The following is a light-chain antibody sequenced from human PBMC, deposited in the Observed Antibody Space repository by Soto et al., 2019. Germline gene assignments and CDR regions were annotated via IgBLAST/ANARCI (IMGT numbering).Light chain of an antibody. Sequence: EIVLTQSPGTLSLSPGERATLPCRASQSVSSSYLAWYQQKPGQAPRLLIYGASSRATGIPDRFSGSGSGTDFTLTISRLEPEDFAVYYCQQYGSSQITFGQGTRL. CDR1: QSVSSSY. CDR3: QQYGSSQIT. J-gene: IGKJ5*01. V-gene: IGKV3-20*01. CDR2: GAS.